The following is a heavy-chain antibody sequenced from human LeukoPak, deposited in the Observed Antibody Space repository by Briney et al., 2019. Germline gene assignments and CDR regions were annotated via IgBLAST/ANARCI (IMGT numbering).Heavy chain of an antibody. CDR1: GYSLSSGYY. J-gene: IGHJ4*02. D-gene: IGHD1-26*01. V-gene: IGHV4-38-2*01. CDR2: IYYSGSS. CDR3: ARGKSRGSHIDY. Sequence: PSDTLSLTCSVSGYSLSSGYYWGWIRRPPGKGLEWIGSIYYSGSSYYKPSLKSRVTISVDTSKNQFSLRLRSVTAADTALYYCARGKSRGSHIDYWGQGTLVTVSS.